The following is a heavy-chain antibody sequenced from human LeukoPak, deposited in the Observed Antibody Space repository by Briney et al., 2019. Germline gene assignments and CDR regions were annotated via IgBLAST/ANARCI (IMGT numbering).Heavy chain of an antibody. D-gene: IGHD2-2*01. CDR2: INHSGST. V-gene: IGHV4-34*01. CDR3: ARGRSTFDP. Sequence: PSETLSLTCAVYGGSFSGYYWSWIRQPPGKGLEWIGEINHSGSTNYNPSLKSRVTISVGTSKNQFSLKLSSVTAADTAVYYCARGRSTFDPWGQGTLVTVSS. J-gene: IGHJ5*02. CDR1: GGSFSGYY.